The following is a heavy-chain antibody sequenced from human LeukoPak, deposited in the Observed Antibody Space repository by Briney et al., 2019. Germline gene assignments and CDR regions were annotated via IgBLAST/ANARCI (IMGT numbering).Heavy chain of an antibody. CDR3: ARHVFRNWFDP. CDR2: IYHSGST. CDR1: GCSISSGYY. D-gene: IGHD2-21*01. Sequence: SETLSLTCAVSGCSISSGYYWGWIRQPPGKGLEWIGSIYHSGSTYYNPSLKSRVTISVDTSKNQFSLKLSSVTAADTAVYYCARHVFRNWFDPWGQGTLVTVSS. J-gene: IGHJ5*02. V-gene: IGHV4-38-2*01.